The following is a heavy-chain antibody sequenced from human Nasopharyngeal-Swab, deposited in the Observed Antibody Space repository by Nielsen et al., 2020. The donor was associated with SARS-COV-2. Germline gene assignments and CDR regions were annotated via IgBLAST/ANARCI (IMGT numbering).Heavy chain of an antibody. J-gene: IGHJ4*02. CDR1: GFTFSSYW. CDR2: ISSDGSST. Sequence: GESLKISCAASGFTFSSYWMHWVRQAPGKGLVWVSRISSDGSSTSYADSVKGRFTISRDNVKNTLYLQMNSLRADDTAVYYCASRSLLSGGAFDYWGQGTLVIVSS. V-gene: IGHV3-74*01. CDR3: ASRSLLSGGAFDY. D-gene: IGHD2-21*01.